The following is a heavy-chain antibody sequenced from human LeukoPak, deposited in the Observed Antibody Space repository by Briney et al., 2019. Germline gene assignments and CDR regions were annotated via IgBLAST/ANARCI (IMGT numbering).Heavy chain of an antibody. Sequence: XGXXXXXYXXSWIRQAPGXGLEWVSYISSSGSTIYYADSVXGRFTISRXXXKNSLYLQMNSLRDEDTAVYYXXXXXXXXYWGXXXXVTVSS. CDR1: GXXXXXYX. CDR2: ISSSGSTI. J-gene: IGHJ4*02. CDR3: XXXXXXXY. V-gene: IGHV3-11*04.